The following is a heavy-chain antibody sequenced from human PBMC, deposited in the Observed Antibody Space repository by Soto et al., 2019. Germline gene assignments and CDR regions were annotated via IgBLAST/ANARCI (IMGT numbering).Heavy chain of an antibody. CDR2: IYVTGAV. J-gene: IGHJ5*02. CDR3: ARLRIATHSFKWFDT. Sequence: SETLSLTCSVSGAALNSGNYYWSWIRQVPGKGLEWIGHIYVTGAVDYNPSLRDRITISQDTSERQFSLNLRLVTAADTAVYYCARLRIATHSFKWFDTWGQGVLVAVSS. D-gene: IGHD2-21*01. V-gene: IGHV4-31*03. CDR1: GAALNSGNYY.